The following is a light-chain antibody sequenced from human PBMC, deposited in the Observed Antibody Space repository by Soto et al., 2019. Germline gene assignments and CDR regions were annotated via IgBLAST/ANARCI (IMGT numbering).Light chain of an antibody. CDR3: QSYDSSLLYV. CDR2: GNS. V-gene: IGLV1-40*01. Sequence: QSALTQPPSVSGAPGQRVTISCTGSSSNIGAGYDVHWYQQLPGTAPKLLIYGNSNRPSGVPDRFSGSKSGTSASLAITGLQAEDEADYYCQSYDSSLLYVFGTGTKATVL. CDR1: SSNIGAGYD. J-gene: IGLJ1*01.